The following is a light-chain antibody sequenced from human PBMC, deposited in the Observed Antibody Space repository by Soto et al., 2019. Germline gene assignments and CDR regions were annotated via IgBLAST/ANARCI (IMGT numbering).Light chain of an antibody. J-gene: IGKJ1*01. CDR2: GGS. CDR1: QSISTT. CDR3: QQYGSSPWT. V-gene: IGKV3-20*01. Sequence: EIVLTQSPVTLSLSPGERSTLSCRASQSISTTLAWYQHKPGQSPRLLIYGGSARATGIPARFSGSGSGTDFTLTISGLEPEDFAVYYCQQYGSSPWTFGQGTKVDI.